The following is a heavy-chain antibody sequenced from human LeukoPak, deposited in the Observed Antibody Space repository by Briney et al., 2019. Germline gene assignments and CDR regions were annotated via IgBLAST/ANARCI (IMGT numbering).Heavy chain of an antibody. Sequence: PSETLSLTCTVSGGSISSYYWSWIRQPPGKGLEWIGYIYYSGSTNYNPSLKSRVTISVDTSKNQFSLKLSSVTAADTAVYYCARGGADFWSGYHDYWGQGTLVTVSS. CDR2: IYYSGST. V-gene: IGHV4-59*08. D-gene: IGHD3-3*01. J-gene: IGHJ4*02. CDR3: ARGGADFWSGYHDY. CDR1: GGSISSYY.